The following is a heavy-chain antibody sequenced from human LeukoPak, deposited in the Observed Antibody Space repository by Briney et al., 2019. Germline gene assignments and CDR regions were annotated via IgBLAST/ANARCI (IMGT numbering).Heavy chain of an antibody. D-gene: IGHD6-6*01. CDR3: AISEYSSSPFDY. V-gene: IGHV1-69*02. CDR2: IIPILGIA. CDR1: GGTFSSYT. J-gene: IGHJ4*02. Sequence: SVKVSCRASGGTFSSYTISWVRQAPGQGLEWMGRIIPILGIANYTQKFQGRVTITADKSTSTAYMELSSLRSEDTAVYYCAISEYSSSPFDYWGQGTLVTVSS.